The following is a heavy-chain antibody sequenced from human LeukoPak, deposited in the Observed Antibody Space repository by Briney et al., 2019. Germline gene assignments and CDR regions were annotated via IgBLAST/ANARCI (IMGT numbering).Heavy chain of an antibody. CDR1: GGSISSSSYY. Sequence: SETLSLTCTVSGGSISSSSYYWGWIRQPPGKGLEWIGSIYYSGSAYYNPSLKSRVTISVDTSKNQFSLKLSSVTAADTAVYYCARYCSGGSCFDYWGQGTLVTVSS. D-gene: IGHD2-15*01. CDR2: IYYSGSA. CDR3: ARYCSGGSCFDY. V-gene: IGHV4-39*01. J-gene: IGHJ4*02.